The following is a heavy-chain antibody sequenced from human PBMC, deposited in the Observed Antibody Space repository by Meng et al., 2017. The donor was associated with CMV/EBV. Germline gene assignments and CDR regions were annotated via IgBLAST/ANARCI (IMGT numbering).Heavy chain of an antibody. CDR3: ASLLGYCSSTSCPHYYYGMDV. Sequence: SQTLSLTCAVYGGSFSGYYWSWIRQPPEKGLEWIGEINHSGSPNYNPSLKSRVTISVDTSKNQFSLKLSSVTAADTAVYYCASLLGYCSSTSCPHYYYGMDVWGQGTTVTVSS. D-gene: IGHD2-2*03. CDR2: INHSGSP. CDR1: GGSFSGYY. V-gene: IGHV4-34*01. J-gene: IGHJ6*02.